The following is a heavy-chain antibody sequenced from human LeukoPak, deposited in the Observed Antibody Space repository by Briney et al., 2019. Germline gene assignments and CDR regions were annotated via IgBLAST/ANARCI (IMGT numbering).Heavy chain of an antibody. D-gene: IGHD5-18*01. CDR1: GFTFSSYS. CDR3: ARGDTAMANDY. J-gene: IGHJ4*02. CDR2: IKQDGSEK. V-gene: IGHV3-7*01. Sequence: GGSLRLSCAASGFTFSSYSMNWVRQAPGKGLEWVANIKQDGSEKYYVDSVKGRFTISRDNAKNSLYLQMNSLRAEDTAVYYCARGDTAMANDYWGQGTLVTVSS.